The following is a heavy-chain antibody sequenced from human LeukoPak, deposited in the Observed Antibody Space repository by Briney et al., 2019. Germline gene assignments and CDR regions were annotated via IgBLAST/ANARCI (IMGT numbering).Heavy chain of an antibody. CDR1: GYTFTSYY. CDR2: INPSAGSK. CDR3: ARGYSSWSSWFDP. J-gene: IGHJ5*02. V-gene: IGHV1-46*01. D-gene: IGHD6-6*01. Sequence: ASVKVSCKASGYTFTSYYMHWVRQAPGQGLEWMGMINPSAGSKSSAQKFQGRVTMTRDKSTSTVSMELSSVRSEDTAVYYCARGYSSWSSWFDPWGQGTLVTVSS.